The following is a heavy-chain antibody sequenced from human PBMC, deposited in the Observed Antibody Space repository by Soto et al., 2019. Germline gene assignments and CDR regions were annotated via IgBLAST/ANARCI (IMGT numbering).Heavy chain of an antibody. V-gene: IGHV3-33*01. J-gene: IGHJ6*02. D-gene: IGHD6-13*01. CDR3: ARVAAAGRHYYYYYGMDV. Sequence: QVQLVESGGGVVQPGRSLRLSCAASGFTFSSYGMHWVRQAPGKGLEWVAVIWDDGSNKYYADSVKGRFTISRDNSKNTLYLQMNSLRAEDTAVYYCARVAAAGRHYYYYYGMDVWGQGTTVTVSS. CDR1: GFTFSSYG. CDR2: IWDDGSNK.